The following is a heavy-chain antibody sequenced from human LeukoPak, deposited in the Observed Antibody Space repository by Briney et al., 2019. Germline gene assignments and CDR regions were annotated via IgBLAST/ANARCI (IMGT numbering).Heavy chain of an antibody. J-gene: IGHJ3*02. CDR1: GFTFSSYA. Sequence: PGGSLRLSCEASGFTFSSYAMGWVRQAPGKGLEWVSSITGSGTGTHYADSVKGRFTISRDNSKNTLYLQMNSLGAEDTAIFYCAKYLQPVTAAFDIWGQGTMVTVSS. CDR3: AKYLQPVTAAFDI. V-gene: IGHV3-23*01. CDR2: ITGSGTGT.